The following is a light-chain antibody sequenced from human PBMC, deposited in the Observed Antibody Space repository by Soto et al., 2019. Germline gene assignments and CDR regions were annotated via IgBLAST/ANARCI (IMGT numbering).Light chain of an antibody. Sequence: DVRMTQSPSSLSASVGDAITITCRASRTINTYLNWFQQKPGEPPRLLVYGASTLHDGVPSRLSGSGSGADFALTISRLQPDDFASYHCQHTYDVIPFGGGTKVDI. CDR2: GAS. J-gene: IGKJ4*01. CDR3: QHTYDVIP. CDR1: RTINTY. V-gene: IGKV1-39*01.